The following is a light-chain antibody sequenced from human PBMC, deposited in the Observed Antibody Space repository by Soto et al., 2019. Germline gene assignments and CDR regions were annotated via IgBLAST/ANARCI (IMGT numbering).Light chain of an antibody. J-gene: IGLJ1*01. CDR2: DVS. CDR1: SSDVGGYNY. Sequence: HSVLTQAASGSGFPGQSISISCTGTSSDVGGYNYVSWYQQHPGKAPKLMIYDVSNRPSGVSNRFSGSKSGNTASLTISGLQAEDEADYYCSSYTSSSTHYVFGTGTKVTVL. CDR3: SSYTSSSTHYV. V-gene: IGLV2-14*01.